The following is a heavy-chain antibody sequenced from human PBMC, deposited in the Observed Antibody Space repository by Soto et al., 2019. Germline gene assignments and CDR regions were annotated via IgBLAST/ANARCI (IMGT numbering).Heavy chain of an antibody. CDR3: TTDPGDIVATTDYYGMDV. CDR1: GVTFSIAV. J-gene: IGHJ6*02. D-gene: IGHD5-12*01. V-gene: IGHV3-15*07. CDR2: IKSETDGGTT. Sequence: PGGSLRLSCASCGVTFSIAVMNWIRRAPGKGLEWVGRIKSETDGGTTDYAAPVKGRFTISRDDSKNTLYLQMNSLKTEDTAVYYCTTDPGDIVATTDYYGMDVWGQGTTVTVSS.